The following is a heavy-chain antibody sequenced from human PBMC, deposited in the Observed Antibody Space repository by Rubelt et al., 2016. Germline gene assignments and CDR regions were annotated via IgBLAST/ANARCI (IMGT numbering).Heavy chain of an antibody. Sequence: GKGLEWVAVIWYDGSNKYYADSVKGRFTISRDNSKNTLYLQMNSLRAEDTAVYYCARDAVAEANWFDPWGQGTLVTVSS. J-gene: IGHJ5*02. V-gene: IGHV3-33*01. D-gene: IGHD6-19*01. CDR2: IWYDGSNK. CDR3: ARDAVAEANWFDP.